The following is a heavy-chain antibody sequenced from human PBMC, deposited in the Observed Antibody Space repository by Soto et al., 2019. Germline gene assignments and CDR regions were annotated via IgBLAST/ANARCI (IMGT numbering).Heavy chain of an antibody. CDR3: AKDQDDILTGYNYAFDI. D-gene: IGHD3-9*01. CDR1: GFTFSSYG. CDR2: ISYDGSNK. Sequence: GGSLRLSCAASGFTFSSYGMHWVRQAPGKGLEWVAVISYDGSNKYYVDSVKGRFTISRDNSKNTLYLQMNSLRAEDTAVYYCAKDQDDILTGYNYAFDIWGQGTMVTVSS. J-gene: IGHJ3*02. V-gene: IGHV3-30*18.